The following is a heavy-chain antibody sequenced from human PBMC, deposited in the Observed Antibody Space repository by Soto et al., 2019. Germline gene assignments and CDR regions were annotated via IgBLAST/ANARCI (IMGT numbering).Heavy chain of an antibody. V-gene: IGHV3-53*01. CDR1: GFTVSNNY. CDR2: IYSGGST. CDR3: AREAVLLSSDYYYYGMDV. Sequence: GGSLRLSCAASGFTVSNNYMSWVRQAPGKGLEWVSVIYSGGSTYYADSVKGRFTISRDNSKNTLYLQMNSLRAEDTAVYYCAREAVLLSSDYYYYGMDVWGQGTTVTVSS. D-gene: IGHD1-26*01. J-gene: IGHJ6*02.